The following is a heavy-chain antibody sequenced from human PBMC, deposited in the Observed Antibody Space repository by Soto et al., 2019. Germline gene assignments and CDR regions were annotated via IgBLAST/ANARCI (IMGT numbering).Heavy chain of an antibody. CDR2: ISSSSSYI. CDR1: GFNFGSYS. J-gene: IGHJ3*02. Sequence: GGSLRLSCAASGFNFGSYSMNWVRQAPGKGLEWVSSISSSSSYIYYADSVKGRFTISRDNAKNSLYLQMNSLRAEDTAVYYCARDLTGAFDIWGQGTMVTVSS. V-gene: IGHV3-21*01. CDR3: ARDLTGAFDI.